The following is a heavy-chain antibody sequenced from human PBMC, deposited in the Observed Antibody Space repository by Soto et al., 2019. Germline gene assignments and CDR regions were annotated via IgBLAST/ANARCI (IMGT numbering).Heavy chain of an antibody. V-gene: IGHV3-21*06. D-gene: IGHD2-2*01. J-gene: IGHJ3*01. Sequence: TPGKGLEWVASIGSSSNYIYYADSVKGRFTISRDNAKNSLFLQMNSLIAEDTAVYYCATLTYCSSAF. CDR3: ATLTYCSSAF. CDR2: IGSSSNYI.